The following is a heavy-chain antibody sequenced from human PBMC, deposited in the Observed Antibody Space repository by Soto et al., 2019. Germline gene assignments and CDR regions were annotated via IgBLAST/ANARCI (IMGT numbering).Heavy chain of an antibody. J-gene: IGHJ5*02. V-gene: IGHV1-69*13. CDR1: GGTFSSYA. Sequence: ASVKVSCKASGGTFSSYAISWVRQAPGRGLEWMGGIIPIFGTANYAQKFQGRVTITADESTSTAYMELSSLRSEDTAVYYCARDTKGDVLRFLEWPRAWFDPWGQGTLVTVSS. D-gene: IGHD3-3*01. CDR2: IIPIFGTA. CDR3: ARDTKGDVLRFLEWPRAWFDP.